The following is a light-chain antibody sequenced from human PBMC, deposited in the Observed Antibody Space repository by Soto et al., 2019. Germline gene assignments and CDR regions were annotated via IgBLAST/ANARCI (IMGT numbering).Light chain of an antibody. CDR2: SNN. J-gene: IGLJ3*02. Sequence: QSVLTQPPSASGTPGQRVTISCSGSSSNIESNTVNWYQQLPETAPKLLIYSNNERPSGVPDRFSGSKSGTSASLAISGLQSEDEADYYCAAWDDSLNGRVFDGGTKLTVL. CDR3: AAWDDSLNGRV. CDR1: SSNIESNT. V-gene: IGLV1-44*01.